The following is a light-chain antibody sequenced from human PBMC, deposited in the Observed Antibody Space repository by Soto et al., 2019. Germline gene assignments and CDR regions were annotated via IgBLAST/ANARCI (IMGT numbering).Light chain of an antibody. CDR2: GAS. Sequence: EIVLTQSPGTLSLSPGERATLXXRASQSVSSSYLAWYQQKPGQAPRLXIYGASSRATGIPDRFSGSGSGTDFTLTISSLQAEDVAVYYCQQYYSTPWTFGQGTKVDIK. V-gene: IGKV3-20*01. CDR1: QSVSSSY. CDR3: QQYYSTPWT. J-gene: IGKJ1*01.